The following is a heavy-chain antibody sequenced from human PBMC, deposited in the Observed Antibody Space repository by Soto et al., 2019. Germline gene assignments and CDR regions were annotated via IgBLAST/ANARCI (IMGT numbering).Heavy chain of an antibody. Sequence: ASVKVSCKASGGTFSSYAISWVRQAPGQGLEWMGVVIPIFGTANYAQKFQGWVTMTRDTSISTAYMELSRLRSDDTAVYYCARDSSSWYAEYYYYGMDVWGQGTTVTVSS. D-gene: IGHD6-13*01. V-gene: IGHV1-69*05. CDR2: VIPIFGTA. J-gene: IGHJ6*02. CDR3: ARDSSSWYAEYYYYGMDV. CDR1: GGTFSSYA.